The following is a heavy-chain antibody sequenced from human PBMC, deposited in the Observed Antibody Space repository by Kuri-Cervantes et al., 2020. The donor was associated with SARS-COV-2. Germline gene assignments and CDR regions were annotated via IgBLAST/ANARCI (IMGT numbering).Heavy chain of an antibody. D-gene: IGHD3-3*01. CDR1: GFTFSSYE. V-gene: IGHV3-48*03. CDR2: ISSSGSTI. J-gene: IGHJ6*02. Sequence: GESLKISCAASGFTFSSYEMNWVRQAPGKGLEWVSYISSSGSTIYYADSVKGRFTISRDNAKNSLYLQMNSLRAEDTAVYYCARRDLLSFPDYYGMDVWGQGTTVTVSS. CDR3: ARRDLLSFPDYYGMDV.